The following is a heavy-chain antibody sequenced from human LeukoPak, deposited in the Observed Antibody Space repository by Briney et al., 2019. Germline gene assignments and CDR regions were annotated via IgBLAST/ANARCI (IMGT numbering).Heavy chain of an antibody. CDR2: IYYSGST. Sequence: SETLSLTCTVSGGSISSSSYYWGWIRQPPGKGLEWIGSIYYSGSTYYNPSLKSRVTISVDTSKNQFSLKLSSVTAADTAVYYCARGKYDLHWGQGTLVTVSS. CDR1: GGSISSSSYY. CDR3: ARGKYDLH. V-gene: IGHV4-39*07. J-gene: IGHJ4*02. D-gene: IGHD3-3*01.